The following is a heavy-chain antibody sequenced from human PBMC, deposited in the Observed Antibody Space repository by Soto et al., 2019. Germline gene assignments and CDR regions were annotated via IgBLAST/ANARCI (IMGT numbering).Heavy chain of an antibody. CDR2: IWYDGSNK. V-gene: IGHV3-33*01. CDR1: GFTFSSYG. J-gene: IGHJ6*02. Sequence: GGSLRLSWAASGFTFSSYGMRWVRQAPGKGLEWVAVIWYDGSNKYYADSVKGRFTISRDNSKNTLYLQMNSLRAEDTAVYYCARNHIHKGIGFLEWFPHRYYYYGMDVWGQGTTVTVSS. CDR3: ARNHIHKGIGFLEWFPHRYYYYGMDV. D-gene: IGHD3-3*01.